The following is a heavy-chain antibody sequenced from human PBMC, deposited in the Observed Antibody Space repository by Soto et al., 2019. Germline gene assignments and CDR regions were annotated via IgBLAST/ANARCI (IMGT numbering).Heavy chain of an antibody. D-gene: IGHD6-19*01. V-gene: IGHV4-39*01. CDR3: ARHQAGVAGLD. CDR1: GGSISSSIYY. Sequence: QLQLQESGPGLVMPSETLSLTCTVSGGSISSSIYYWGWIRQPPGKGLEWIGSIYYSGSTYYNPSLKSRVPISVDTSKNQFSLQLSSVTAEDSAVYYCARHQAGVAGLDWGQGTLVTVSS. CDR2: IYYSGST. J-gene: IGHJ4*02.